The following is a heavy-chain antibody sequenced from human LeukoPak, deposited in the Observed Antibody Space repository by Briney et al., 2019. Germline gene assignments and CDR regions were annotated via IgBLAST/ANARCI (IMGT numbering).Heavy chain of an antibody. D-gene: IGHD3-22*01. CDR2: ISDTSGRT. J-gene: IGHJ4*02. Sequence: PGGSLRLSCAASGFTFSSHAMSWVRQAPGKGLEWVSSISDTSGRTYYAESVKGRLTISRDNSKNTLYLQMNSLRAEDTAVYYCAFDSSGYLGCDYWGQGTLVTVSS. CDR1: GFTFSSHA. CDR3: AFDSSGYLGCDY. V-gene: IGHV3-23*01.